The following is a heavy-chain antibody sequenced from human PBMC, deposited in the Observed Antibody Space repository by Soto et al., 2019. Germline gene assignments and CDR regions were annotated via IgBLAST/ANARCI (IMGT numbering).Heavy chain of an antibody. J-gene: IGHJ4*02. CDR1: GFTFSSYW. V-gene: IGHV3-74*01. CDR3: ARVPHVIAARPRYFDY. CDR2: INSDGSST. D-gene: IGHD6-6*01. Sequence: GGSLRLSCAASGFTFSSYWMHWVRQAPGKGLVWVSRINSDGSSTSYADSVKGRFTISRDNAKNTLYLQMNSLRAEDTAVYYCARVPHVIAARPRYFDYWGQGTLVTVSS.